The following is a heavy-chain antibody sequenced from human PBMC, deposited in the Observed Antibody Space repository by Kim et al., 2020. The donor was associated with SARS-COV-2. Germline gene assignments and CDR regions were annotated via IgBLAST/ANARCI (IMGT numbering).Heavy chain of an antibody. V-gene: IGHV5-51*01. CDR2: IYPGDSDT. J-gene: IGHJ5*02. Sequence: GESLKISCKGSGYSFTSYWIGWVRQMPGKGLEWMGIIYPGDSDTRYSPSFQGQVTISADKSISTAYLQWSSLKASDTAMYYCARSTKPFNYDSSGYYPTHGRFDPWGQGTLVTVSS. CDR3: ARSTKPFNYDSSGYYPTHGRFDP. D-gene: IGHD3-22*01. CDR1: GYSFTSYW.